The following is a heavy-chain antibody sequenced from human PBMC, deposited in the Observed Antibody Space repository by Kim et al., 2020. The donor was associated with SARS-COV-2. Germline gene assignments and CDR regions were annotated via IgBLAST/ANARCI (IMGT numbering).Heavy chain of an antibody. D-gene: IGHD2-2*02. CDR2: IIPIFGTA. Sequence: SVKVSCKASGGTFSSYAISWVRQAPGQGLEWMGGIIPIFGTANYAQKFQGRVTITADESTSTAYMELSSLRSEDTAVYYCARDGPQRYCSSTSCYINHENAWGQGTTVTVSS. CDR3: ARDGPQRYCSSTSCYINHENA. CDR1: GGTFSSYA. J-gene: IGHJ6*02. V-gene: IGHV1-69*13.